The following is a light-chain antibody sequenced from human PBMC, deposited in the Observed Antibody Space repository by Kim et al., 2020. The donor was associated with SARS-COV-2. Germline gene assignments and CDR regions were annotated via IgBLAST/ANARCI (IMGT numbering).Light chain of an antibody. V-gene: IGKV3-15*01. Sequence: VSPGQRVTLSCRASQYVSNNLAWYQQKPGQPPRPLIYSMSTRATGVPDRFSGSGTGIDFTLTINSLQSEDFAAYYCQQYNNWPRTFGQGTKVDIK. J-gene: IGKJ1*01. CDR1: QYVSNN. CDR2: SMS. CDR3: QQYNNWPRT.